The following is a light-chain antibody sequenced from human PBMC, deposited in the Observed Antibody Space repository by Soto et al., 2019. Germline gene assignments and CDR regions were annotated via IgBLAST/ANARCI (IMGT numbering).Light chain of an antibody. CDR1: QSISSW. V-gene: IGKV1-5*03. CDR2: KAS. Sequence: DIQMTQSPSTLSASLGDRVTITCRASQSISSWLAWYQQKPGKAPKLLIYKASSLESGVPSRFSGSGSGTDFTLTISSLQPEDFTTYYCQQSYTTPWTFGQGTKVDNK. CDR3: QQSYTTPWT. J-gene: IGKJ1*01.